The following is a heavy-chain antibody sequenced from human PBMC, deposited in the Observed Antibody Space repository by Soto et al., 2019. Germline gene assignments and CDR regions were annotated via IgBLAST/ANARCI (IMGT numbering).Heavy chain of an antibody. V-gene: IGHV5-51*01. D-gene: IGHD6-6*01. CDR3: ARRSRGSSSHYGMDV. Sequence: EALKISCKGSGYSFTSYWIGGVRQMPGKGLEWMGIIYPGDSDTRYSPSFQGQVTISADKSISTAYLQWSSLKASDTAMYYCARRSRGSSSHYGMDVWGQGTTVTVSS. CDR1: GYSFTSYW. J-gene: IGHJ6*02. CDR2: IYPGDSDT.